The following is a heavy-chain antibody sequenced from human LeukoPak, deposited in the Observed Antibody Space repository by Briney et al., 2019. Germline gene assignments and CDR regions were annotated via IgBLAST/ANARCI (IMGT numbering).Heavy chain of an antibody. V-gene: IGHV3-7*03. CDR1: GFTFSSYW. CDR2: IKQDGSEK. CDR3: ARDRLSHPAEYFQH. D-gene: IGHD4/OR15-4a*01. J-gene: IGHJ1*01. Sequence: GGSLRLSCAASGFTFSSYWMSWVRQAPGKGLEWVANIKQDGSEKYYVDSVKGRFTISRDNAKNSLYLQMNSLRSEDTAVYYCARDRLSHPAEYFQHWGQGTLVTVSS.